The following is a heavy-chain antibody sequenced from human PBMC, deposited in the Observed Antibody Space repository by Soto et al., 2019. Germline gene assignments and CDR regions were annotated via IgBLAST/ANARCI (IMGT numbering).Heavy chain of an antibody. CDR1: GFTVSSNY. Sequence: GGSLRLSCAASGFTVSSNYMSWVRQAPGKGLEWVSVIYSGGSTYYADSVKGRFTISRDNSKNTLYLQMNSLRAEDTVLYYCARGSGYSSSWYAFDIWGQGKMGTVSS. J-gene: IGHJ3*02. D-gene: IGHD6-13*01. CDR3: ARGSGYSSSWYAFDI. V-gene: IGHV3-66*02. CDR2: IYSGGST.